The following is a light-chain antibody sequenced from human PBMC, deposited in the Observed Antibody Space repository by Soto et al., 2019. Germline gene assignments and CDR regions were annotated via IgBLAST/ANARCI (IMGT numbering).Light chain of an antibody. J-gene: IGLJ2*01. CDR1: SSNIGSNI. CDR3: AAWDGRLNGLI. V-gene: IGLV1-44*01. Sequence: QLVLTQPPSASGTPGQRVTISCSGSSSNIGSNIVNWYQQVPGTAPKLLIYNNNQRPSGVPDRFSGSKSGTSASLALSGLQSEDEGDYYCAAWDGRLNGLIFGGGTKLTVL. CDR2: NNN.